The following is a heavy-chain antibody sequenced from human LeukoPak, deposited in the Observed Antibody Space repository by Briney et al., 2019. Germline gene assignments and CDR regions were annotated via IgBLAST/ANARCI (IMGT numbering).Heavy chain of an antibody. CDR1: GFTFDDYA. J-gene: IGHJ5*02. CDR3: AKDIGSAVTTMWFDP. CDR2: ISWNSGSI. V-gene: IGHV3-9*01. D-gene: IGHD4-17*01. Sequence: GGSLRLSCAASGFTFDDYAMHWVRQAPGKGLEWVSGISWNSGSIGYADSVKGRFTISRDNAKNSLYLQMNSLRAEDTALYYCAKDIGSAVTTMWFDPWGQGTLVTVSS.